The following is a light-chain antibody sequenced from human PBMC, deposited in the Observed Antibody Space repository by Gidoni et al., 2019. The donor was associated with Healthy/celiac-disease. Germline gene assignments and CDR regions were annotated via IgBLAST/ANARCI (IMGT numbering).Light chain of an antibody. CDR2: DVS. V-gene: IGLV2-14*01. Sequence: QSALTQPASVSGAPGQSITISCTGTSSDVGGYNYVSWYQQHPGKAPKLMIYDVSNRPSGVSNRFSGSKSGNTASLTISGLQAEDEADYYCSSYTSSSTPHVVFGGGTKLTVL. CDR1: SSDVGGYNY. J-gene: IGLJ2*01. CDR3: SSYTSSSTPHVV.